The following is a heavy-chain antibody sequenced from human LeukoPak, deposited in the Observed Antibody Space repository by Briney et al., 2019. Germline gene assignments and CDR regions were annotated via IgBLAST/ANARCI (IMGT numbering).Heavy chain of an antibody. CDR1: GYTFTGYY. CDR2: INPNSGGT. J-gene: IGHJ3*02. Sequence: GASVKVSCKASGYTFTGYYMHWVRQAPGHGLEWMGWINPNSGGTNYAQKFQGRVTMTRDTSISTAYMELSRLRSDDTAVYYCATLYCSSTSCYGAFDIWGQGTMVTVSS. D-gene: IGHD2-2*01. V-gene: IGHV1-2*02. CDR3: ATLYCSSTSCYGAFDI.